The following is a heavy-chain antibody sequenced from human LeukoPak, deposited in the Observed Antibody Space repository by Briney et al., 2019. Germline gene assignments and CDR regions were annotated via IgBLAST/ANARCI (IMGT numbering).Heavy chain of an antibody. CDR3: AREIVGGFNPGAY. J-gene: IGHJ4*02. Sequence: PSETLSLTCTVSLDSTTSNFWSWVRQPPGKSLEWIGEIHRSGSTNYNPSPQSRVTISIDRSKNQIALELSSVTAADTAVYYCAREIVGGFNPGAYWGQGTLVTVSS. V-gene: IGHV4-4*02. CDR1: LDSTTSNF. D-gene: IGHD1-14*01. CDR2: IHRSGST.